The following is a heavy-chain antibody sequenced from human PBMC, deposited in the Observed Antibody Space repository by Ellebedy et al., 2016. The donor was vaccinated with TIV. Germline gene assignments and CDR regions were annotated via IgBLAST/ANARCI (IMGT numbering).Heavy chain of an antibody. CDR2: IGANGGST. CDR1: GFTFSSYA. J-gene: IGHJ4*02. CDR3: ARGIAARLDY. Sequence: GESLKISCAASGFTFSSYAMSWVRQAPGKGLEWVSAIGANGGSTYYADSVKGRFTISRDNSKNTLYLQMNSLRAEDTAVYYCARGIAARLDYWGQGTLVTVSS. V-gene: IGHV3-23*01. D-gene: IGHD6-6*01.